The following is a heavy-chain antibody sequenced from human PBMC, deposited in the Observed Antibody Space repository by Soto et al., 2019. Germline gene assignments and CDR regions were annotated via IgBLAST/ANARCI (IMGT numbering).Heavy chain of an antibody. D-gene: IGHD6-13*01. CDR1: GFTFSSYA. CDR3: AQEGSSRGGAFDI. J-gene: IGHJ3*02. Sequence: EVQLLESGGGLVQPGGSLRLSCAASGFTFSSYAMSWVRQAPGKGLEWVSAISGSGGSTYYADSVKGRFTISRDNSKNTLYLEMNSLRAGDTAVYYCAQEGSSRGGAFDIWGQGTMVTVSS. V-gene: IGHV3-23*01. CDR2: ISGSGGST.